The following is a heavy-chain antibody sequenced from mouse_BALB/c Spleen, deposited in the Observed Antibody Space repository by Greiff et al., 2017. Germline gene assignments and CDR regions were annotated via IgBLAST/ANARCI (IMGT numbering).Heavy chain of an antibody. CDR1: GFTFSSYA. V-gene: IGHV5-9-3*01. CDR2: ISSGGSYT. J-gene: IGHJ4*01. Sequence: EVKLVESGGGLVKPGGSLKLSCAASGFTFSSYAMSWVRQTPEKRPEWVATISSGGSYTYYPDSVKGRFTISRDNAKNTLYLQMSRLRSEDAAMNDSARHPFISTVVDYAMDYWGQGTSVTVSS. CDR3: ARHPFISTVVDYAMDY. D-gene: IGHD1-1*01.